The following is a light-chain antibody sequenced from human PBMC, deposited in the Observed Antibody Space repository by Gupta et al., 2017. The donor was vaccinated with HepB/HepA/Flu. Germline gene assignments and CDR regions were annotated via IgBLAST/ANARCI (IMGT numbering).Light chain of an antibody. V-gene: IGLV3-21*04. CDR1: DIGTKG. Sequence: SYVVTQPPSVSVAPGKTASITCGGNDIGTKGVHWYQQKPGQAPVMVIYNDSDRPSGIPERFSGSNSESTATLTISRVEAGDEAEYYCQVGYRSNDSAVFGGGTKLTVL. CDR3: QVGYRSNDSAV. CDR2: NDS. J-gene: IGLJ2*01.